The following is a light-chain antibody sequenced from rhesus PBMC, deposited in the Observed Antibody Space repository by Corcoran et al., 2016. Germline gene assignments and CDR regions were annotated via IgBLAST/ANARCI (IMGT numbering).Light chain of an antibody. CDR2: AAS. J-gene: IGKJ1*01. Sequence: DIQMSQSPSSLSASLGDKVTITCRARQGISNALAWYQQKPVKAPKFLIYAASSLESGVPSRFSGRRSGTDFTLTISSLQPEDFATYYYQQGGSTPRTFGQGTKVEFK. CDR3: QQGGSTPRT. V-gene: IGKV1-33*02. CDR1: QGISNA.